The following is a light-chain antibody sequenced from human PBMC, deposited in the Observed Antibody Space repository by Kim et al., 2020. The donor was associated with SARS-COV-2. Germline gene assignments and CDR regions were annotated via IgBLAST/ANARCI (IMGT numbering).Light chain of an antibody. Sequence: QSALTQPASVSGSPGQSITISCTGTSSDVGGYNYVSWYQQHPGKAPKLMIYDVSKRPSGVSNRFSGSKSGNTASLTISGLQAEDEADYYCSSYTSSSTPWVFGNGTKVTVL. CDR3: SSYTSSSTPWV. V-gene: IGLV2-14*01. CDR1: SSDVGGYNY. J-gene: IGLJ1*01. CDR2: DVS.